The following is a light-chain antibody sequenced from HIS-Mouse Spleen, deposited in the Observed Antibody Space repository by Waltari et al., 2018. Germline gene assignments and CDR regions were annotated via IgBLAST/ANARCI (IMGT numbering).Light chain of an antibody. CDR2: GNS. V-gene: IGLV1-40*01. Sequence: QSVLTQPPSVSGAPGQRVTISCTGSSSNIGAGYDVHWYQQLPGTAPKLLIYGNSNRPSGLPDRLCCSQAGTSASLAIPGLQAEDEADYYCQSYDSSLSGSVFGGGTKLTVL. CDR3: QSYDSSLSGSV. CDR1: SSNIGAGYD. J-gene: IGLJ3*02.